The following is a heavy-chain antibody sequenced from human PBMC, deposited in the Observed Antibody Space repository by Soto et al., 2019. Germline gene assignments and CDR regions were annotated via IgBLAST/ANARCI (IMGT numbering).Heavy chain of an antibody. CDR2: VYYSGYT. J-gene: IGHJ4*02. CDR3: ARDFGWLHFDY. V-gene: IGHV4-59*01. CDR1: GGSMSPYY. Sequence: PSETLSLTCTVSGGSMSPYYWSWIRQAPGVGLEWIAYVYYSGYTHYNPSLKSRVTISVDTPKNQLSLKLTSVTAADTAVYYCARDFGWLHFDYWGQGTLVTVSS. D-gene: IGHD5-12*01.